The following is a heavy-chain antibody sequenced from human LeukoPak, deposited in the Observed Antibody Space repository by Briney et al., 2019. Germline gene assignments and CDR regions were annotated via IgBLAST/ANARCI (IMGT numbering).Heavy chain of an antibody. CDR2: ISSSSSYI. CDR1: GFTFSSYS. Sequence: GGSLRLSCAASGFTFSSYSVNWVRQAPGKGLEWVSSISSSSSYIYYADSVKGRFTISRDNAKNSLYLQMNSLRAEDMALYYCARGFSGSYASHFDYWGQGTLVTVSS. CDR3: ARGFSGSYASHFDY. D-gene: IGHD1-26*01. V-gene: IGHV3-21*04. J-gene: IGHJ4*02.